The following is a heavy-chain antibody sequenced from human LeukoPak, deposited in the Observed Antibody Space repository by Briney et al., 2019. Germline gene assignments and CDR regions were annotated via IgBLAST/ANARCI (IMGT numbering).Heavy chain of an antibody. V-gene: IGHV3-7*01. CDR1: GFTFSTYW. J-gene: IGHJ4*02. Sequence: PGGSLRLSCAASGFTFSTYWMNWVRQAPGKGLEWVANIKQDGSEKYYVDSVKGRFTISRDNAKNSLYLQMNSLRAEDTAVYYCTRTHIAQYDFWTASLWGQGTLVTVSS. CDR2: IKQDGSEK. CDR3: TRTHIAQYDFWTASL. D-gene: IGHD3-3*01.